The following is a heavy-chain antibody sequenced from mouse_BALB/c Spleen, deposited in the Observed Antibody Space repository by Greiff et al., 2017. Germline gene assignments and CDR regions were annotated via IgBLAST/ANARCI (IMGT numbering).Heavy chain of an antibody. J-gene: IGHJ4*01. CDR2: ISNGGGST. CDR1: GFTFSSYT. V-gene: IGHV5-12-2*01. Sequence: EVKVVESGGGLVQPGGSLKLSCAASGFTFSSYTMSWVRQTPEKRLEWVAYISNGGGSTYYPDTVKGRFTISRDNAKNTLYLQMSSLKSEDTAMYYCARQRNYYGMDYWGQGTSVTVSS. CDR3: ARQRNYYGMDY.